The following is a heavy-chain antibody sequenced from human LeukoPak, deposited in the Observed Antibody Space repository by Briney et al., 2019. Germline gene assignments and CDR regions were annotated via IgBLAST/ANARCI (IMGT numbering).Heavy chain of an antibody. Sequence: PSETLSLTCTVSGGSISSGSYYWSWIRQPAGKGLEWIGRIYTSGSTNYNPSLKSRVTISVDTSKNQFSLKLSSVTAADTAVYYCARQGDEVIAIFDPWGQGNLVIVSS. CDR2: IYTSGST. J-gene: IGHJ5*02. CDR3: ARQGDEVIAIFDP. CDR1: GGSISSGSYY. D-gene: IGHD3-9*01. V-gene: IGHV4-61*02.